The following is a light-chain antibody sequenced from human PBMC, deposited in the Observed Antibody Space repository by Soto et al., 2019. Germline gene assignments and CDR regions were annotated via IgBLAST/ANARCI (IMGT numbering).Light chain of an antibody. V-gene: IGKV3-11*01. CDR3: QQRSNWPL. J-gene: IGKJ3*01. CDR1: QSVSGN. Sequence: EIVMTQSPATLSVSPGERATLSFRASQSVSGNLAWYKQKPGQAPRLLIYDASNRATGIPARLSGSGSGTEFTLTISSLEPEDFAVYYCQQRSNWPLFGPGTKVDIK. CDR2: DAS.